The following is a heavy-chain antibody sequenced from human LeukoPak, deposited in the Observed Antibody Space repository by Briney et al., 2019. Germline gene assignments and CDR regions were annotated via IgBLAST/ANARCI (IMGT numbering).Heavy chain of an antibody. Sequence: SETLSLTCAVYGGSFSGYYWSWIRQPPGKGLEWVGEINHSGSTYYNPSLKSRVTISVDTSKNQFSLKLSSVTAADTAVYYCARVSLDYSGGPNWFDPWGQGTLVTVSS. J-gene: IGHJ5*02. CDR3: ARVSLDYSGGPNWFDP. D-gene: IGHD3-10*01. CDR2: INHSGST. CDR1: GGSFSGYY. V-gene: IGHV4-34*01.